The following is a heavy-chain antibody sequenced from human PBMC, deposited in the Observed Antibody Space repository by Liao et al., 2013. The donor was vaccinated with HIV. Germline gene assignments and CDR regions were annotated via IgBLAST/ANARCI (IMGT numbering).Heavy chain of an antibody. CDR3: ARVNDFWSGYYIGFDY. V-gene: IGHV4-34*10. D-gene: IGHD3-3*01. Sequence: QVQLQESGPGLVKPSGTLSLTCAVYSESFSGYYWSWIRQPPREGAWSGLGGIYYSGSTYYNPSLKSRVTISVDTSKNQFSLKLSSVTAADTAVYYCARVNDFWSGYYIGFDYWGRGNPGHRLL. CDR1: SESFSGYY. J-gene: IGHJ4*02. CDR2: IYYSGST.